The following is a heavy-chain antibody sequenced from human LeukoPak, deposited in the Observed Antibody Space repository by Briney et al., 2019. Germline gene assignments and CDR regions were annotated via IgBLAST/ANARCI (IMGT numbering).Heavy chain of an antibody. V-gene: IGHV3-66*04. CDR1: GITVSSDF. D-gene: IGHD3-10*01. Sequence: GGSLRLSCAASGITVSSDFMTWVRQAPGKGLEWVSLIYSGGSTYFADSVKDRFTISRDNSKNTLYLQMNSLSADDTAVYYCARPKTGFTVRGLTYHYGMDVWGQGTTVTVSS. J-gene: IGHJ6*02. CDR3: ARPKTGFTVRGLTYHYGMDV. CDR2: IYSGGST.